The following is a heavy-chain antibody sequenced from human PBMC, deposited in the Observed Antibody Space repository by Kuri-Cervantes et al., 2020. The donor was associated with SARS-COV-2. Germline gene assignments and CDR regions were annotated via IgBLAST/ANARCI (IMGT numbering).Heavy chain of an antibody. CDR1: GYTFTSYD. Sequence: ASVKVSCKASGYTFTSYDINWVRQATGQGLEWMGWMNPNSGNAGYAQKFQGRVTITGNTSISTAYMELSSLRSEDTAVYYCARGWQQQLVGDAFDIWGQGTMVTVSS. D-gene: IGHD6-13*01. CDR3: ARGWQQQLVGDAFDI. CDR2: MNPNSGNA. J-gene: IGHJ3*02. V-gene: IGHV1-8*03.